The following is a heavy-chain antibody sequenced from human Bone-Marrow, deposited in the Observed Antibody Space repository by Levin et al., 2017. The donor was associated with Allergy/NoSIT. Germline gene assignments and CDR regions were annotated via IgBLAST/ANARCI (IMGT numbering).Heavy chain of an antibody. Sequence: PGGSLRLSCAASGFSFSTYAMHWVRQAPGKGLEWVAVITYDGSNEHYGDSVKGRFTISRDNSKNTLYLQMNSLSAEDTAFYYCAKDGPYSGNYPYYFEYWGQGTLVTVSS. D-gene: IGHD1-26*01. CDR3: AKDGPYSGNYPYYFEY. J-gene: IGHJ4*02. V-gene: IGHV3-30*18. CDR1: GFSFSTYA. CDR2: ITYDGSNE.